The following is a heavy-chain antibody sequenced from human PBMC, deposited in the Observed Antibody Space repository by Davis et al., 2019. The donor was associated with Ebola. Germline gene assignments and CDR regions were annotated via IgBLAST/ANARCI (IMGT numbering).Heavy chain of an antibody. CDR2: IKQDGSEI. V-gene: IGHV3-7*01. CDR3: AGGGGWLTDF. CDR1: GGTLSNYW. J-gene: IGHJ4*02. D-gene: IGHD5-12*01. Sequence: GESLKISCEVSGGTLSNYWMTWFRQAPGKGLEWVANIKQDGSEIEYVDSVKGRFTISRDNAKNSLYLQMNSLRAEDTAFYYCAGGGGWLTDFWGQGTLVTVSS.